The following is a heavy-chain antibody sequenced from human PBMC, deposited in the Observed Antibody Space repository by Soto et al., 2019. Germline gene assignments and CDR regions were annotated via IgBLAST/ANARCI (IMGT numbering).Heavy chain of an antibody. CDR2: LYNDERT. Sequence: ETLSLTCTASGDSVSSHYWSWIRQPAGKGLEWLGRLYNDERTNYNPSLKSRVTMSMDTSKNQFSLKLTSVTAADSAVYFCAREPLAHSYFDFWGQGILVTVSS. CDR3: AREPLAHSYFDF. J-gene: IGHJ4*02. CDR1: GDSVSSHY. V-gene: IGHV4-4*07.